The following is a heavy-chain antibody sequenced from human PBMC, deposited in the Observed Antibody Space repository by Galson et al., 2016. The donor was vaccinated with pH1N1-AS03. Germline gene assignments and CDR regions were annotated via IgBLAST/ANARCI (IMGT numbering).Heavy chain of an antibody. V-gene: IGHV3-53*01. D-gene: IGHD3-16*01. CDR2: IYGGGDT. J-gene: IGHJ4*02. CDR3: AREPWGSTQGEY. Sequence: ETLSLTCAVSGGSVSDNNWWSWVRQAPGKGLEWVSVIYGGGDTFYADSVKGRFTISRDNSKNTVYLQMNSLRVEDTAVYYCAREPWGSTQGEYWGQGTLVTVSS. CDR1: GGSVSDNNW.